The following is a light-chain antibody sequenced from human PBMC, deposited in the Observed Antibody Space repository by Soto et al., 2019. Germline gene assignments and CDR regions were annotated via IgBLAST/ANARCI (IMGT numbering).Light chain of an antibody. CDR3: QQYGSSQFT. CDR1: QSVNSH. J-gene: IGKJ3*01. Sequence: EIVMTQSPATLSVSPGERATLSCRASQSVNSHLAWYQQKPGQAPRLLIYGAYYRATGVPDRFSGSGSGTDFTLTISRLEPDDFAVYYCQQYGSSQFTFGPGTKVNIK. V-gene: IGKV3-20*01. CDR2: GAY.